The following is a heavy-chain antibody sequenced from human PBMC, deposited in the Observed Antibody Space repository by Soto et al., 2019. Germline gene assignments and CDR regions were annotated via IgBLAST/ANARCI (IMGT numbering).Heavy chain of an antibody. CDR2: ISYDGSNK. D-gene: IGHD4-4*01. J-gene: IGHJ6*02. CDR1: GFTFSSYA. Sequence: GGSLRLSCAASGFTFSSYAMHWVGQAPGKGLEWVAVISYDGSNKYYADSVKGRFTISRDNSKNTLYLQMNSLRAEDTAVYYCAREKTTVVTPGFYYYYYGMDVWGQGTTVTVSS. V-gene: IGHV3-30-3*01. CDR3: AREKTTVVTPGFYYYYYGMDV.